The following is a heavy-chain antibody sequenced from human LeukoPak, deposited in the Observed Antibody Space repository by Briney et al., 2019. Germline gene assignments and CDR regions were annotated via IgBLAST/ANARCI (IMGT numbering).Heavy chain of an antibody. Sequence: AETLSLTCTVSGGSISSSTYYWGWIRQPPGKGLEWIGSIYYSGSTSYNPSLKSRVTISVDTSKNQFSLKLSSVPAADTAVYYCARLTGTLDYWGQGTLVTVSS. V-gene: IGHV4-39*01. J-gene: IGHJ4*02. D-gene: IGHD1-1*01. CDR2: IYYSGST. CDR1: GGSISSSTYY. CDR3: ARLTGTLDY.